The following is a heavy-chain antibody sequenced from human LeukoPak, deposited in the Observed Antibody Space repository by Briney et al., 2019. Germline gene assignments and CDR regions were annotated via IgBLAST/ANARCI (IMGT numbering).Heavy chain of an antibody. CDR3: STGGYYDSSGYLDY. Sequence: GGSLRLSCAASGFTFSSYAMSWVRQAPGKGLEWVSAISGSGDSTYYAGSVKGRFTSSRDNSKNTLYLLMNSLRAEDTAVYYCSTGGYYDSSGYLDYWGQGTLVSVSS. V-gene: IGHV3-23*01. CDR2: ISGSGDST. J-gene: IGHJ4*02. CDR1: GFTFSSYA. D-gene: IGHD3-22*01.